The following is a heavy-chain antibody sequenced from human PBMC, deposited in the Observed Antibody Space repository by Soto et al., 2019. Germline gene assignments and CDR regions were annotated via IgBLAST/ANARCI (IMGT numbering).Heavy chain of an antibody. V-gene: IGHV4-61*01. CDR2: IYYSGST. D-gene: IGHD3-16*01. J-gene: IGHJ6*02. CDR1: GGSVSSGSYY. CDR3: AVMYYYYGMDV. Sequence: QVQLHESGPGLVKPSETLSLTCTVSGGSVSSGSYYWSWIRQPPGKGLEWIGYIYYSGSTNYNPSLKSRVTISVDTSKNQFSLKLSSVTAADTAVYYCAVMYYYYGMDVWGQGTTVTVSS.